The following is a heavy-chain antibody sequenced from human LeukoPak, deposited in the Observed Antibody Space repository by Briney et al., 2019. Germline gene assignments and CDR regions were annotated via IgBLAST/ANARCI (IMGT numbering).Heavy chain of an antibody. D-gene: IGHD2-2*02. V-gene: IGHV4-34*01. Sequence: SETLSLTCAVYGGSFSGYYWSWIRQPPGKGLEWLGEINHSGSTNYNPSLKSRVTISVDTSKNQFSLKLSSVTAADTAVYYCARVGAIVVVPAAIFNWFDPWGQGTLVTVSS. CDR2: INHSGST. CDR1: GGSFSGYY. CDR3: ARVGAIVVVPAAIFNWFDP. J-gene: IGHJ5*02.